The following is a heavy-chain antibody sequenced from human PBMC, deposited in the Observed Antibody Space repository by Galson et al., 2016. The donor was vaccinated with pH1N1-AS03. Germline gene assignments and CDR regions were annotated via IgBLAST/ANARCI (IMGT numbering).Heavy chain of an antibody. J-gene: IGHJ6*02. CDR1: GFSFTNAW. CDR3: TTKPVSAMDV. CDR2: IKGKTDGGTV. D-gene: IGHD1-14*01. V-gene: IGHV3-15*01. Sequence: SLRLSCAASGFSFTNAWMSWVRQAPGKGLEWVGRIKGKTDGGTVDYAAPVKGRFTISRDDSETTLYLKMNSLKTEDTGVYYCTTKPVSAMDVWGQGTTVTVSS.